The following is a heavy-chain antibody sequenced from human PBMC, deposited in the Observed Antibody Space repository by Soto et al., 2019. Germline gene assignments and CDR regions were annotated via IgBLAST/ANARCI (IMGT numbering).Heavy chain of an antibody. V-gene: IGHV1-18*01. Sequence: QVQMVQSGPEVKMPGASVKVSCKTSGYTFTAYGLAWLRQAPGQRPEWMGWVSTNDDRTNYARKFQGRVTMTTDRSTNTTSMELRSLGTDATSGYSGARELKPESSAYYSFAVWGQGTLVTVSS. CDR2: VSTNDDRT. D-gene: IGHD3-22*01. J-gene: IGHJ4*02. CDR1: GYTFTAYG. CDR3: ARELKPESSAYYSFAV.